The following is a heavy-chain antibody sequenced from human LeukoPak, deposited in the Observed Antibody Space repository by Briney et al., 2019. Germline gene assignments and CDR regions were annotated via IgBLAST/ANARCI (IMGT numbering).Heavy chain of an antibody. Sequence: PGGSLRLSCAASGFTFSTYTMNWVRQAPGKGLEWVSAISGSGGSTYYADSVKGRFTISRDNSKNTLYLQMNSLRAEDTAVYYCARGGYSGYDPQGYWGQGTLVTVSS. CDR3: ARGGYSGYDPQGY. J-gene: IGHJ4*02. CDR2: ISGSGGST. D-gene: IGHD5-12*01. V-gene: IGHV3-23*01. CDR1: GFTFSTYT.